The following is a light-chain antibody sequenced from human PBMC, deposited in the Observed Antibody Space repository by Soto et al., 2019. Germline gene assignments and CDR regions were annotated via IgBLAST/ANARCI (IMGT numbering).Light chain of an antibody. J-gene: IGLJ1*01. CDR3: SSYAGSSNV. CDR2: EVN. Sequence: QSALTQPPAASGSPGQSVTISCTGTSSDVGGYNYVSWYQHHPGKAPKLMIYEVNKRPSGVPDRFSGSKSGNTASLTVSGLQAEDEADYYCSSYAGSSNVFGTGTKVTVX. V-gene: IGLV2-8*01. CDR1: SSDVGGYNY.